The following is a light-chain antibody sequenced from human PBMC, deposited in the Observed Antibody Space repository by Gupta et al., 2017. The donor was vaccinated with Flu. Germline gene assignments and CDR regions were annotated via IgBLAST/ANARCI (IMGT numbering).Light chain of an antibody. CDR3: QQYGSSRIT. J-gene: IGKJ5*01. Sequence: EIVLPQSPGTLSLSPGERATLSCRASQSVSSSYLAWYQQKPGQAPRLLIYGASSRATGIPDRFSGSGSGTDFTLTISRLEPEDFAVYYCQQYGSSRITFGQGTRLEIK. CDR1: QSVSSSY. CDR2: GAS. V-gene: IGKV3-20*01.